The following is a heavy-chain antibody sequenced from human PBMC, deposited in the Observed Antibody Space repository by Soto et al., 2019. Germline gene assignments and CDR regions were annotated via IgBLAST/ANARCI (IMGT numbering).Heavy chain of an antibody. CDR3: ARQLPGKLDV. V-gene: IGHV5-10-1*01. CDR2: IDPGDSDT. J-gene: IGHJ6*02. Sequence: GESLKISCQGSGYIISNYLITWVRQMPGKGLEWMGRIDPGDSDTNYSPSFQGHVTMSSDKSINTAFLQWSSLKASDTAIYYCARQLPGKLDVWGQGTTVTVSS. D-gene: IGHD1-1*01. CDR1: GYIISNYL.